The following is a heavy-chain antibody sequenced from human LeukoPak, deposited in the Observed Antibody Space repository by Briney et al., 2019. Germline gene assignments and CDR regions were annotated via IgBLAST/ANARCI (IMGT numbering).Heavy chain of an antibody. CDR2: INAGNGNT. Sequence: ASVKVSCKTSGYTFNDYFMYWVRQAPGQGLEWMGWINAGNGNTKYSQEFQGRVTITRDTSASTVHMELSSLRSEDMAVYYCARSLSDFYPNWFDPWGQGTLVTVSS. D-gene: IGHD2-21*01. CDR3: ARSLSDFYPNWFDP. CDR1: GYTFNDYF. V-gene: IGHV1-3*03. J-gene: IGHJ5*02.